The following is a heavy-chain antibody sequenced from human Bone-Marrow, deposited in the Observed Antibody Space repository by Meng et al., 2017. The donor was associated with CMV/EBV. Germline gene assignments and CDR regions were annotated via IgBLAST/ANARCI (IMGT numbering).Heavy chain of an antibody. D-gene: IGHD3-22*01. V-gene: IGHV1-18*01. J-gene: IGHJ3*02. CDR3: ARDHYYDSSGYSNAFDI. CDR2: ISAHNGKT. CDR1: GYTFNSYG. Sequence: ASVKVSCKGSGYTFNSYGISWVRQAPGQGLEWMGWISAHNGKTKYAQRVQGRLTLTTDKSTSTAYMDLRSLRSDDTAVYYCARDHYYDSSGYSNAFDIWGQGTMVTVSS.